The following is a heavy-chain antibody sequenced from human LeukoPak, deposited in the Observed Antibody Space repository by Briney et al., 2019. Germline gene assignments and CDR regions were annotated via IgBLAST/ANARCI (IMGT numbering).Heavy chain of an antibody. D-gene: IGHD3-16*01. CDR1: GGSISIYY. Sequence: SETLSLTCIVSGGSISIYYWNWIRQPPGKGLEWIGYIYNSGSTDYDPSLKRRVTISADTSKNQFSLKLTSVTAADTAVYYCARDRELGSWGQGILVTVSS. J-gene: IGHJ5*02. CDR2: IYNSGST. CDR3: ARDRELGS. V-gene: IGHV4-59*01.